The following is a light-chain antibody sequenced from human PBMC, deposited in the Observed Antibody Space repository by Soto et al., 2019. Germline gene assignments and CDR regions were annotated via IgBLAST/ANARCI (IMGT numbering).Light chain of an antibody. CDR3: QQYYSTPFT. Sequence: DIVMTQSPDSLAVSLGERATINCKSSQSVLHSSNNKNYLAWYQQKPGQPPKLLIYWASTRESGVPDRFSASWSGTDFTLSISSLQAEDVAVYYCQQYYSTPFTFGPGTKVDIK. J-gene: IGKJ3*01. V-gene: IGKV4-1*01. CDR1: QSVLHSSNNKNY. CDR2: WAS.